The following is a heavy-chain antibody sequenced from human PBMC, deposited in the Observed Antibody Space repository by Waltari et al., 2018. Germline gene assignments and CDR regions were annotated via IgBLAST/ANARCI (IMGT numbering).Heavy chain of an antibody. D-gene: IGHD1-1*01. Sequence: QVQLQQWGAGLLKPSETPSLTCAVYGGSFSGYYWSWIRQPPGKGLEWIGEINHSGSTNYNPSLKSRVTISVDTSKNQFSLKLSSVTAADTAVYYCARGRTWSPWGQGTLVTVSS. CDR3: ARGRTWSP. CDR2: INHSGST. J-gene: IGHJ5*02. CDR1: GGSFSGYY. V-gene: IGHV4-34*01.